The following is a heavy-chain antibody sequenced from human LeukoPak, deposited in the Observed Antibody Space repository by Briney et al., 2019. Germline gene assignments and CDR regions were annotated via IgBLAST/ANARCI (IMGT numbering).Heavy chain of an antibody. J-gene: IGHJ3*02. CDR1: GGSMTNHY. V-gene: IGHV4-59*06. CDR3: ARTEHDAFDI. CDR2: IYYSGST. Sequence: SETLSLTCTFSGGSMTNHYWSWIRQHPGKGLEWIGYIYYSGSTYYNPSLKSRVTISVDTSKNQFSLKLSSVTAADTAVYYCARTEHDAFDIWGQGTMVTVSS. D-gene: IGHD1-14*01.